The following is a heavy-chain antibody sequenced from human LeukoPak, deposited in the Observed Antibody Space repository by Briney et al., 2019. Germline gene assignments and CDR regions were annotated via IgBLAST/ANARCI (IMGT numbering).Heavy chain of an antibody. CDR1: GFTFSSYE. Sequence: GGSLRLSRAASGFTFSSYEMNWVRQAPGKGLEWVSYISSSGSTIYYADSVKGRFTISRDNAKNSLYLQMNSLRAEDTAVYYCAELGITMIGGVRGKGTTVTISS. CDR2: ISSSGSTI. CDR3: AELGITMIGGV. V-gene: IGHV3-48*03. D-gene: IGHD3-10*02. J-gene: IGHJ6*04.